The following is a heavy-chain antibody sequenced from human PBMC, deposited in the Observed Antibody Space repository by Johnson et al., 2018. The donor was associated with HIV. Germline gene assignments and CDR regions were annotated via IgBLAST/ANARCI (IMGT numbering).Heavy chain of an antibody. D-gene: IGHD6-6*01. J-gene: IGHJ3*02. CDR2: ISYDGTNT. V-gene: IGHV3-30*14. Sequence: QVQLVESGGGLVQPGGSLRLSCAASGFTFSSYDMHWVRQATGKGLEWVAVISYDGTNTYYADSVRGRFTISRDNSRNTVSLQMIILRPKDTAMYYCASGVTARAPLLIWGQGTMVTVSS. CDR1: GFTFSSYD. CDR3: ASGVTARAPLLI.